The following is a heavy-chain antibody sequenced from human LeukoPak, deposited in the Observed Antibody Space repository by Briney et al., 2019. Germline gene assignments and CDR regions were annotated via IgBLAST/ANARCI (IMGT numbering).Heavy chain of an antibody. CDR2: ISSSGSTI. CDR1: GFTFSSYE. CDR3: ARDRFKEYGDTELGY. Sequence: SGGSLRLSCAASGFTFSSYEMNWVRQAPGKGLEWVSYISSSGSTIYYADSVKGRFTISRDNAKNSVYLHMNSLRAEDTAVYYCARDRFKEYGDTELGYWGQGILVTVSS. V-gene: IGHV3-48*03. J-gene: IGHJ4*02. D-gene: IGHD2-21*02.